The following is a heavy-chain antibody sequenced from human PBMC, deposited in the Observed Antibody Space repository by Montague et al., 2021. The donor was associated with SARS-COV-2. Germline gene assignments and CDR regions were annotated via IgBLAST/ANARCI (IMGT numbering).Heavy chain of an antibody. D-gene: IGHD6-6*01. CDR1: GGSFSDNI. V-gene: IGHV4-34*01. CDR2: IYPGGST. CDR3: ARGTYAARLAF. J-gene: IGHJ4*02. Sequence: SETLSLTCADHGGSFSDNIWTWIRQPPGKGLEWIGGIYPGGSTHYNPSLRSRVTMSRDTPERQFSLKLNSVTAADAAIYYCARGTYAARLAFWGQGALVIVSS.